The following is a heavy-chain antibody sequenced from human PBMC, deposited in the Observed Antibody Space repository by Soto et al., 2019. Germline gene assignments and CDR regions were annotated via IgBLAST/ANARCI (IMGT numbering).Heavy chain of an antibody. CDR3: ATARATRADGWFDP. J-gene: IGHJ5*02. CDR1: GYTLTELS. CDR2: FDPEDGET. D-gene: IGHD1-26*01. Sequence: VKVSCKVSGYTLTELSMHWVRQAPGKGLEWMGGFDPEDGETIYAQKFQGRVTMTEDTSTDTAYMELSSLRSEDTAVYYCATARATRADGWFDPWGQGTLVTVSS. V-gene: IGHV1-24*01.